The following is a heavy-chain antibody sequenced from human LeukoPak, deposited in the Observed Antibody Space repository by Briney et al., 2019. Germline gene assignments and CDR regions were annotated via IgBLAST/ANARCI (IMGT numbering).Heavy chain of an antibody. J-gene: IGHJ5*01. V-gene: IGHV4-4*07. Sequence: SETLSLTCTVSGGSISSDYWSWIRQPAGKGLEWLGHIYSSGSTNYNPSLKSRVTMSVDTSKNHFSLKLSSATAADTAVYYCARGSGSYDSWGQGTLVTVSS. D-gene: IGHD1-26*01. CDR3: ARGSGSYDS. CDR2: IYSSGST. CDR1: GGSISSDY.